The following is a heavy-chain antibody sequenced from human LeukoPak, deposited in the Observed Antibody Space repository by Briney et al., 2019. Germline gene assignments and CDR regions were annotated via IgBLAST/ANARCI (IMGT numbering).Heavy chain of an antibody. CDR2: IYPGDSDT. CDR1: GYSFTSYW. Sequence: GESLKISCKGSGYSFTSYWIGRVRQMPGKGLEWMGIIYPGDSDTRYSPSFQGQVTISADKSISTAYLQWSSLKASDTAMYYCARRIEYSSSYYYYYYMDVWGKGTTVTVSS. D-gene: IGHD6-6*01. J-gene: IGHJ6*03. CDR3: ARRIEYSSSYYYYYYMDV. V-gene: IGHV5-51*01.